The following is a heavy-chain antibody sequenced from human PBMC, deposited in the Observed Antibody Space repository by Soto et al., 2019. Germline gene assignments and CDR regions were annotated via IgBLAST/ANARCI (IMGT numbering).Heavy chain of an antibody. Sequence: GASVKVSCKASGGTFSSYAISWVRQAPGQGLEWMGWVSPDHGNAGYAQHFQGRLTLTTNTSINTAYMELNSLTSEDTAVYYCEVTTGSWGQGTMVTVS. CDR2: VSPDHGNA. CDR1: GGTFSSYA. V-gene: IGHV1-8*02. CDR3: EVTTGS. D-gene: IGHD1-1*01. J-gene: IGHJ4*02.